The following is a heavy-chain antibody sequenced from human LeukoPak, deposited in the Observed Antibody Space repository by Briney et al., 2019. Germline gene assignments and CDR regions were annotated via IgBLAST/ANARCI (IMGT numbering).Heavy chain of an antibody. CDR2: INPSGGST. J-gene: IGHJ4*02. D-gene: IGHD1-26*01. Sequence: ASVKVSCKASGHTFTSYYMHWMRQAPGQGLEWMGIINPSGGSTSYAQKFQGRVTITRDTSTSTVYMELSSLRSEDTAVYYCARPPDSGRYAYYFDYWGQGTLVTVSS. CDR3: ARPPDSGRYAYYFDY. V-gene: IGHV1-46*01. CDR1: GHTFTSYY.